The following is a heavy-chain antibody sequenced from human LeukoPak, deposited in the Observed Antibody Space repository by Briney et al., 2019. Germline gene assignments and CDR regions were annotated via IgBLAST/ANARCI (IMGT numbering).Heavy chain of an antibody. CDR3: AREKEGSSSPIAFDP. D-gene: IGHD6-6*01. Sequence: SVKVSCKASGDTFSSYAISWVRQAPGQGLEWMGGIIPIFGTANYAQKFQGRVTITADESTSTAYMELSSLRSEDTAVYYCAREKEGSSSPIAFDPWGQGTLVTVSS. CDR1: GDTFSSYA. CDR2: IIPIFGTA. V-gene: IGHV1-69*13. J-gene: IGHJ5*02.